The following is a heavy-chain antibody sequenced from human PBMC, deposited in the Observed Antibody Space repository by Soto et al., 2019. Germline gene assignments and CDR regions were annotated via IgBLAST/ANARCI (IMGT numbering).Heavy chain of an antibody. V-gene: IGHV4-34*01. J-gene: IGHJ4*02. Sequence: SETLSLTCAVYGGSFTGYYWSWIRQPPGKGLEWIGEINQSGNTNYNPSLKSRVTISVDTSKNQLFLNLTSVTAADTAMYYCARHHVRGRTIAGAAEFWGQGTLVTVSS. CDR3: ARHHVRGRTIAGAAEF. CDR2: INQSGNT. CDR1: GGSFTGYY. D-gene: IGHD6-13*01.